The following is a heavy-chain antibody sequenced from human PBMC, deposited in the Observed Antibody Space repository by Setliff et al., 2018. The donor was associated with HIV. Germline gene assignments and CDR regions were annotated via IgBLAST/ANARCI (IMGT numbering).Heavy chain of an antibody. CDR1: GYTFTSYG. D-gene: IGHD3-10*01. CDR3: ARDLFTSGSDRSRQAGYYYYYYMDV. J-gene: IGHJ6*03. Sequence: GASVKVSCKAFGYTFTSYGINWVRQAPGQGLEWMGWISTHSGYSVNKNYAQKFQGRVTLTTDTSTSTAYMELRSLRSDDTAVYYCARDLFTSGSDRSRQAGYYYYYYMDVWGKGTTVTVSS. V-gene: IGHV1-18*01. CDR2: ISTHSGYSVNK.